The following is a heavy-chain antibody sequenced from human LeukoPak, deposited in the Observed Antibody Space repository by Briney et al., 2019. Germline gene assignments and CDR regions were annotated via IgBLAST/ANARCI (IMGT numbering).Heavy chain of an antibody. CDR2: VNPNSGNT. CDR3: AKNYDFSTGYAN. J-gene: IGHJ4*02. CDR1: GYTFTSYD. V-gene: IGHV1-8*01. Sequence: GASVKVSCKASGYTFTSYDINWVGQATGHGLEWMGWVNPNSGNTRYAQKFQGRVTMTRNTSISTDYMGLSSLRSEVTAVYYCAKNYDFSTGYANWAQGTLVTVSS. D-gene: IGHD3-3*01.